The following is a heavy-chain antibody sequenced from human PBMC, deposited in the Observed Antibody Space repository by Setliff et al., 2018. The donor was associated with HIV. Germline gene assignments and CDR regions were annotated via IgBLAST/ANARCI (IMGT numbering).Heavy chain of an antibody. CDR2: IYYSGST. Sequence: PSETLSLTCTVSGGSISSGGYYWSWIRQHPGKGLEWIGYIYYSGSTTYNPSLKSRVTISIDTSKNQFSLKVSSVTAADTAVYYCARGGGTSSPIDYHYYIDVWGKGTTVTVSS. CDR1: GGSISSGGYY. V-gene: IGHV4-61*08. CDR3: ARGGGTSSPIDYHYYIDV. D-gene: IGHD6-6*01. J-gene: IGHJ6*03.